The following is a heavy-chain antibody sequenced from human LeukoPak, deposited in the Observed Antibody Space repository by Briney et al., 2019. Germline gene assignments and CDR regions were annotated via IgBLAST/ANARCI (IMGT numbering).Heavy chain of an antibody. D-gene: IGHD4/OR15-4a*01. V-gene: IGHV4-59*08. CDR3: ARLSGRDYYFDY. J-gene: IGHJ4*02. Sequence: PSETLSLTCTVSDDSITMYYWTWIRQPPGKGLEWIGYVDHTGSTKFNPSLKSRVTISLDTSKNQFSLKLSSVTAADTAVYYCARLSGRDYYFDYWGQGTLVTVSS. CDR2: VDHTGST. CDR1: DDSITMYY.